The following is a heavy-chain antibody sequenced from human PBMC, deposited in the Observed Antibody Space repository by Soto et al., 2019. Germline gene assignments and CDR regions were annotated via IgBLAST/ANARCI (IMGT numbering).Heavy chain of an antibody. CDR2: IVVGIGYT. Sequence: SVTVSCKASGFTFSHSAMQWLRQARGQSLEGIGGIVVGIGYTDYLQKFQQRVTIPYDMSTNPAYIEMSNPKSEATAVYYCAAEAYYESNGTKGRIDWGQGTLVTVSS. D-gene: IGHD3-22*01. CDR1: GFTFSHSA. CDR3: AAEAYYESNGTKGRID. J-gene: IGHJ4*02. V-gene: IGHV1-58*02.